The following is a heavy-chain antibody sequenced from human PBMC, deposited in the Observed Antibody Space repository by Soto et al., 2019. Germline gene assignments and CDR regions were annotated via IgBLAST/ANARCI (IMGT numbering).Heavy chain of an antibody. Sequence: QITLNESGPTQVKPRQTLTLTCTFSGFSLTTSGVGVGWIRQSPGKSPEWLALIYWDDDKRYSPSLKSRLTITKDTAKNQVVLTIADLDPANTATYYCANRVLRTVFGLVTTTVIYFDFWGQGTPVAISS. CDR2: IYWDDDK. J-gene: IGHJ4*02. V-gene: IGHV2-5*02. CDR3: ANRVLRTVFGLVTTTVIYFDF. D-gene: IGHD3-3*01. CDR1: GFSLTTSGVG.